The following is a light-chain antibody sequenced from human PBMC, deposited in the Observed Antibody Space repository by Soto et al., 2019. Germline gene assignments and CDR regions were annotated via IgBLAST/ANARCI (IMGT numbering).Light chain of an antibody. J-gene: IGKJ1*01. CDR2: GAS. V-gene: IGKV3-20*01. CDR3: QQYSTLPSST. Sequence: ETVLTQSPGTLSLSPGERATLSCRASQSVSSNTLAWYQQKPGQAPRLLMYGASTRATGIPDRFSGSGSGTDFTLTVSRLEPDDFAVYYCQQYSTLPSSTFGQGTKV. CDR1: QSVSSNT.